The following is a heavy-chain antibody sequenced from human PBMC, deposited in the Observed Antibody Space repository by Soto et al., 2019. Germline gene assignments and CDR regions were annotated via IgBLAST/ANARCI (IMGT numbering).Heavy chain of an antibody. J-gene: IGHJ4*02. CDR1: GFTFGNFW. Sequence: HPGGSLRLSCSDSGFTFGNFWIHWVRQAPGKGLEWVSHIGPDGTDIVYADSVKGRFIISRDNARNTVYLQMNSLEAEDTAVYYCARESEDLTSNFDYWGQGTLVTVSS. V-gene: IGHV3-74*03. CDR2: IGPDGTDI. CDR3: ARESEDLTSNFDY.